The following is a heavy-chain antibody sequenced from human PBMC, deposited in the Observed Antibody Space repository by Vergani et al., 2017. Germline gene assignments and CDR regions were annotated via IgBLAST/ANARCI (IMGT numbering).Heavy chain of an antibody. CDR1: GFTFSSYA. V-gene: IGHV3-30-3*01. J-gene: IGHJ4*02. CDR2: ISYDGSNK. Sequence: QVQLVESGGGVVQPGGSLRLSCAASGFTFSSYAMHWVRQAPGKGLEWVAVISYDGSNKYSADSVKGRFTISRDNSKNTLYLQMNSLRAEDTAVYYCARNSDYWGQGTLVTVSS. CDR3: ARNSDY.